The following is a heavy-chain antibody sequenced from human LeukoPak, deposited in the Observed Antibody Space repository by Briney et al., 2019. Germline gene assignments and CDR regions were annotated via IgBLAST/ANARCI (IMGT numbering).Heavy chain of an antibody. V-gene: IGHV4-34*01. CDR2: INHSGST. CDR1: GGSFSGYY. Sequence: SETLSLTCAVYGGSFSGYYWSWIRQPPGKGLEWIGEINHSGSTNYNPSLKSRVTISVDTSKNQFSLKLSSVTAADTAVYYCARFDDSIVADYWGQGTLVTVSS. D-gene: IGHD1-26*01. CDR3: ARFDDSIVADY. J-gene: IGHJ4*02.